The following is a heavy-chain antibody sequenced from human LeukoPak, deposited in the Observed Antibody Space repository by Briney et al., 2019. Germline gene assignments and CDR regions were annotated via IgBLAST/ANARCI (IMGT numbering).Heavy chain of an antibody. CDR2: LSYSGSS. CDR1: GGSFSRFQ. J-gene: IGHJ4*02. D-gene: IGHD2-2*01. CDR3: AKSSVPAAPFDS. Sequence: SETLSLTRSVSGGSFSRFQWTWIRQPPGKGLEWIGSLSYSGSSNYNPSLKSRITISIDMSKNQFSLSLTSVTAADTAVYYCAKSSVPAAPFDSWGQGTLVTVSS. V-gene: IGHV4-59*08.